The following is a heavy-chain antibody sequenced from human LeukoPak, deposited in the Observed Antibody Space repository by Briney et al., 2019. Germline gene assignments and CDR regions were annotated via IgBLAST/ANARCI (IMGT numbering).Heavy chain of an antibody. CDR1: GYTFTGYY. V-gene: IGHV1-2*02. CDR2: INPNSGGT. J-gene: IGHJ5*02. CDR3: ARDGTLLSIWYQLPPFDP. Sequence: GASVKVSCKASGYTFTGYYMHWVRQAPGQGLEWMGWINPNSGGTNYAQKFQGRVTMTRDTSISTAYMELGRLRSDDTAVYYCARDGTLLSIWYQLPPFDPWGQGTLVTVSS. D-gene: IGHD2-2*01.